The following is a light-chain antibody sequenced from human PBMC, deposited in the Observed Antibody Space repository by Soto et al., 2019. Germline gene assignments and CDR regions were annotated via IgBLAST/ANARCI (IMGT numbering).Light chain of an antibody. Sequence: DIQMTQSPSSVSASVGDRLTITCRASQDISTSLAWYQQKPGKAPKLLIYAASSLQSGVPSRFSGSGSGTDFTLTISSLQPEDFATYYCQQANSFLALTFGGGTRVEIK. CDR3: QQANSFLALT. CDR1: QDISTS. J-gene: IGKJ4*01. V-gene: IGKV1-12*01. CDR2: AAS.